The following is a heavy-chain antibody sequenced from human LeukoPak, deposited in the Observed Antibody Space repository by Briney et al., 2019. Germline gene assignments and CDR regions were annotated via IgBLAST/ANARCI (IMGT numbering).Heavy chain of an antibody. CDR1: GGSISSSNW. J-gene: IGHJ5*02. CDR3: ARVNYDILTGQGGWFDP. CDR2: IYHSGST. Sequence: PSGTLSFTCAVSGGSISSSNWWSWVRQPPGKGLEWIGEIYHSGSTNYNPSLKSRVTISVDRSKNQFSLKLYSVTAADTAVYFCARVNYDILTGQGGWFDPWGQGTLVTVSS. D-gene: IGHD3-9*01. V-gene: IGHV4-4*02.